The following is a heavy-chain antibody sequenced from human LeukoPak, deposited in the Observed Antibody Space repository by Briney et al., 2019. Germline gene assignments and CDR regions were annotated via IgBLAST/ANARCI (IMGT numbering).Heavy chain of an antibody. J-gene: IGHJ4*02. V-gene: IGHV4-31*03. Sequence: SQTLSLTCIVSGDSVSSGGYYWSWIRQHPGKGLEWVGYIYYSGSTYYNPSLKSRVTISVNTSKNQFSLKLSSVTAADTAVYYCASGLGEYDSSGYYYGYWGQGTLVTVSS. CDR2: IYYSGST. D-gene: IGHD3-22*01. CDR1: GDSVSSGGYY. CDR3: ASGLGEYDSSGYYYGY.